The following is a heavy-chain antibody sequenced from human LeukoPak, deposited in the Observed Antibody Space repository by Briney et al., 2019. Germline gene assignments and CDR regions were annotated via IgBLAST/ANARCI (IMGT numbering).Heavy chain of an antibody. V-gene: IGHV1-8*01. CDR1: GYTFTSYD. CDR3: ARVGRFWNYEENWFDP. D-gene: IGHD1-7*01. Sequence: ASVKVSCKASGYTFTSYDINWVRQATGQGLEWMGWMNPNSGNTGYAQKFQGRVTMTRNTSISTAYMELSSLRSEDTAVYYCARVGRFWNYEENWFDPWGQGTLVTVSS. J-gene: IGHJ5*02. CDR2: MNPNSGNT.